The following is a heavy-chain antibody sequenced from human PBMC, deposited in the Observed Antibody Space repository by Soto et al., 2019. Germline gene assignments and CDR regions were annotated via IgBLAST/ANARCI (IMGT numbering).Heavy chain of an antibody. Sequence: QINLKESGPTLVKPTQTLTLTCSFSGFSLTTAGVGVGWVRQSPGEALEWLALIYWDDDERYSPSLKTILTITQDTSKNQVVLKMTNMGPVDTATYYCAHSRNLITEDAQVGDFDYWGQGTLVTVSS. CDR1: GFSLTTAGVG. CDR2: IYWDDDE. V-gene: IGHV2-5*02. J-gene: IGHJ4*02. CDR3: AHSRNLITEDAQVGDFDY. D-gene: IGHD3-10*01.